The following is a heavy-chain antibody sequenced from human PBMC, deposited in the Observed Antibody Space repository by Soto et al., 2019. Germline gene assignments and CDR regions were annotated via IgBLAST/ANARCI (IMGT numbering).Heavy chain of an antibody. V-gene: IGHV1-69*12. CDR3: TRCWIRYHSIGYYLGIDGMDV. CDR1: GGTFNSYA. J-gene: IGHJ6*02. D-gene: IGHD3-22*01. CDR2: TIPMFGTT. Sequence: QVQLVQSGAEVKKPESSVRVSCKASGGTFNSYAITWVRQAPGQGLEWMGGTIPMFGTTNYAEKFQGRVTISAEEYTNTAYMELSSLRSEDTAVYYCTRCWIRYHSIGYYLGIDGMDVWGQGTTVIVSS.